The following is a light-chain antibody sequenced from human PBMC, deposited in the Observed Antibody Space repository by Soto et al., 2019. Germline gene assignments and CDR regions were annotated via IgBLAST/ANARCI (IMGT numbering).Light chain of an antibody. CDR3: LQYDTSDTWT. CDR2: DGS. CDR1: QSISRLY. J-gene: IGKJ1*01. Sequence: EIVLTQSPGTLSLSPGEGATLSCRASQSISRLYLSWYQQKPGQPPRLLIYDGSTRATGIPDRFSGSGSGTDFSLTISKLEPGDFSVYYCLQYDTSDTWTFGQGTKVEIK. V-gene: IGKV3-20*01.